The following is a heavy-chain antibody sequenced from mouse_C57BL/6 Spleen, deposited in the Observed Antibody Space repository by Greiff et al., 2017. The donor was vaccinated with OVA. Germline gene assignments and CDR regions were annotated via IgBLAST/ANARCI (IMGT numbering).Heavy chain of an antibody. J-gene: IGHJ1*03. CDR2: IYPSDSET. V-gene: IGHV1-61*01. CDR3: ARGEDPLWYFDV. Sequence: QVQLQQPGAELVRPGSSVKLSCKASGYTFTSYWMDWVKQRPGQGLEWIGNIYPSDSETHYNQKFKDKATLTVDKSSSTAYMQLSSLTSEDSAVYYCARGEDPLWYFDVWGTGTTVTVSS. CDR1: GYTFTSYW.